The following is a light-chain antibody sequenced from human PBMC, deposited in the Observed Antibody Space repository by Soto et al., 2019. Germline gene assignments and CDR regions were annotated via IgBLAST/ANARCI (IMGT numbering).Light chain of an antibody. CDR2: GAS. CDR1: QSISSSY. Sequence: DIVLTQSPGTLSLSPGERATLSCRASQSISSSYLAWFQQKPGQSPRLLIYGASSRPTGIPDRLSGSGSGTDFTLAISRLEPEDFALYYCQQYGSPPFTFGGGTKVDIK. V-gene: IGKV3-20*01. J-gene: IGKJ4*01. CDR3: QQYGSPPFT.